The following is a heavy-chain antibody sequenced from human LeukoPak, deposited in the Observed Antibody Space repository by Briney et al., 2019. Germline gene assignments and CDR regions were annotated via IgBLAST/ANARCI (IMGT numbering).Heavy chain of an antibody. CDR3: AKTTQIVVVPAAVDY. CDR2: ISGSGGST. CDR1: GFTFSSYA. V-gene: IGHV3-23*01. D-gene: IGHD2-2*01. J-gene: IGHJ4*02. Sequence: GGSLRLSCAASGFTFSSYAMSWVRQAPGKGLEWVSAISGSGGSTYYADSVKGRFTISRDNSKNTLYLQMNSLRAEDTAVYYCAKTTQIVVVPAAVDYWGQGTLVTDSS.